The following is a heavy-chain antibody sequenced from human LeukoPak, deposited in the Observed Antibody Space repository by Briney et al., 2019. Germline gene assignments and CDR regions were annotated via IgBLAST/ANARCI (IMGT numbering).Heavy chain of an antibody. Sequence: KPSETLSLTCAVYGGSFSGYYWSWIRQPPGKGLEWIGEINHSGSTNYNPSLKSRVTISVDTSKNQFSLKLSSVTAADTAVYYCARDRYYDSSFDYWGQGTLVTVSS. CDR2: INHSGST. V-gene: IGHV4-34*01. D-gene: IGHD3-22*01. CDR3: ARDRYYDSSFDY. J-gene: IGHJ4*02. CDR1: GGSFSGYY.